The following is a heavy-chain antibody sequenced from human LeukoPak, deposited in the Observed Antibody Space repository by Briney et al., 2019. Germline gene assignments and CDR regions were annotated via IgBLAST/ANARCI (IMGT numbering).Heavy chain of an antibody. CDR1: GGSISSYY. J-gene: IGHJ4*02. Sequence: SETLSLTCTVSGGSISSYYWSWIRQPAGKGLEWIGRIYTSGSTNYNPSLKSRVTISVDTSKNQFSLKLSSVTAADTAVYYCASGGQQWLVEYYFDYWGQGTLVTVSS. V-gene: IGHV4-4*07. CDR2: IYTSGST. CDR3: ASGGQQWLVEYYFDY. D-gene: IGHD6-19*01.